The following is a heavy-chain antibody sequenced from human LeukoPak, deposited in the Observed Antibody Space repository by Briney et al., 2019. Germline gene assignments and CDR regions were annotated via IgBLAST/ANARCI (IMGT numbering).Heavy chain of an antibody. Sequence: ASVKVSCKASGYTFTSYGISWVQQAPGQGLEWMGWISAYNGNTNYAQKLQGRVTMTTDTSTSTAYMELRSLRSDDTAVYYCARDFTRVSSNLPSDWGQGTLVTVSS. CDR3: ARDFTRVSSNLPSD. CDR1: GYTFTSYG. D-gene: IGHD2-2*01. V-gene: IGHV1-18*01. J-gene: IGHJ4*02. CDR2: ISAYNGNT.